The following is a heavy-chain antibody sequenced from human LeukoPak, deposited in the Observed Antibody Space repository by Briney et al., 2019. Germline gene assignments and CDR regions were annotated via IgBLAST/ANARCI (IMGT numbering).Heavy chain of an antibody. CDR3: ARRAPSDY. J-gene: IGHJ4*02. CDR2: IYTSGTT. Sequence: SETLSLTCTVSGGSISGGSISSYYWRWVRQPAGKGLEWIGRIYTSGTTNYNPSLKSRVTMSVDTSKNQFSLKLNSVTAADTAVYYCARRAPSDYWGQGTLVTVSS. V-gene: IGHV4-4*07. CDR1: GGSISGGSISSYY.